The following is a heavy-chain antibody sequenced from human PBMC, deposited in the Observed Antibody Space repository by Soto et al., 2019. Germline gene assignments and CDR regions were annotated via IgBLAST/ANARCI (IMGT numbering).Heavy chain of an antibody. CDR3: ARDRNVLSTGYSAIGVFDP. Sequence: GGSLRLSCAASGFDVSHNYMSWVRQATGKGLEWVSNIYTAGDTYYADSVKGRFTVSRDRATNTVFLQMNSLRGDDSAIYYCARDRNVLSTGYSAIGVFDPWGQGTQVTVSS. D-gene: IGHD3-9*01. J-gene: IGHJ5*02. CDR2: IYTAGDT. CDR1: GFDVSHNY. V-gene: IGHV3-66*01.